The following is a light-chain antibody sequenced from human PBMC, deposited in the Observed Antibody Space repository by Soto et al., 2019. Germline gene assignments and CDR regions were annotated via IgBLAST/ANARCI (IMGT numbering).Light chain of an antibody. V-gene: IGLV1-47*02. Sequence: QSVLTQPPSASGTPGQRVTISCSGSSSNIGTNYVYWYQQLPGTAPKLLIYSNNQRPSGVPDRFSGSKSGTSASLAISGLRSEDEADYYCAAWDDSLRGPVFGGGTKPPS. CDR3: AAWDDSLRGPV. J-gene: IGLJ2*01. CDR2: SNN. CDR1: SSNIGTNY.